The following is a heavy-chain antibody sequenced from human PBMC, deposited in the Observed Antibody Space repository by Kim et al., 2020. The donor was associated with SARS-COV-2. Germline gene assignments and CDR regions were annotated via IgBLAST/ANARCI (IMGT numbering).Heavy chain of an antibody. Sequence: GGSLRLSCAASGFTFGDYTMHWVRQAPGKGLEWVSGINWKSDMLGYAASVRGRFTISRDNAKNSLYLQMNSLTTEDTALYYCARVINGYSYGFDYWGQG. D-gene: IGHD5-18*01. CDR3: ARVINGYSYGFDY. V-gene: IGHV3-9*01. CDR2: INWKSDML. J-gene: IGHJ4*02. CDR1: GFTFGDYT.